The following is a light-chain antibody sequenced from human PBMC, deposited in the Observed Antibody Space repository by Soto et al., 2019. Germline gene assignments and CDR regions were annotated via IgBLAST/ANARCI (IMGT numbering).Light chain of an antibody. CDR2: DVS. CDR1: SSDVGGYNY. V-gene: IGLV2-11*01. J-gene: IGLJ2*01. Sequence: QSALTQPRSVSGSPGQSVTISCTGTSSDVGGYNYVSWYQQHPGKAPKLMIYDVSKRPSGVPDRFSGSKSGNTASLTISGLQAEDDADYYCCSYAGSYTFVFGGGTQLTVL. CDR3: CSYAGSYTFV.